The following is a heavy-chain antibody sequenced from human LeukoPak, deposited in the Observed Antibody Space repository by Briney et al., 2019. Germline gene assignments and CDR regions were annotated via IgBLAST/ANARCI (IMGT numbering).Heavy chain of an antibody. CDR3: ARDWGYCNSISCYTGWFDP. J-gene: IGHJ5*02. Sequence: ASVKVSCKASGYTFTSYDINWVRQATGQGLEWMGWMNPNSGNTGYAQKFQGRVTMTRNTSISTAYMELSSLRSKDTAVYYCARDWGYCNSISCYTGWFDPWGQGTLVTVSS. V-gene: IGHV1-8*01. CDR2: MNPNSGNT. D-gene: IGHD2-2*02. CDR1: GYTFTSYD.